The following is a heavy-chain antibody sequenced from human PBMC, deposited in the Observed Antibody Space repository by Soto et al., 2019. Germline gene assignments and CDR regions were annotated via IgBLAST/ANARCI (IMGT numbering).Heavy chain of an antibody. Sequence: GGSLRLSCAASGFTFSNYAMSWVRQAPGKGLEWVSTLTRSGTTPYADSVRGRFTISRDNSKNTLYLQMDSLRAEDTAVYYCVQLCGDRVPWFDPWGQGTLVTVSS. V-gene: IGHV3-23*01. J-gene: IGHJ5*02. CDR3: VQLCGDRVPWFDP. CDR2: LTRSGTT. D-gene: IGHD3-10*02. CDR1: GFTFSNYA.